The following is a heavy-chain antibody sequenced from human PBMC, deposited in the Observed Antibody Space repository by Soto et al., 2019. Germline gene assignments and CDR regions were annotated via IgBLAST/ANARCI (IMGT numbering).Heavy chain of an antibody. CDR2: VHGSGGSS. Sequence: EVQLLESGGGLIQPGWSLRLSCAASGVTFRNYGMSWVRQAPGKGLEWVSAVHGSGGSSYYADSVKGRFTVSRDDSKNTLYLHRRSLRDDATVLYYCAEDAVASTGEWDWFDPWGQGTLVTVSS. J-gene: IGHJ5*02. CDR1: GVTFRNYG. D-gene: IGHD6-19*01. V-gene: IGHV3-23*01. CDR3: AEDAVASTGEWDWFDP.